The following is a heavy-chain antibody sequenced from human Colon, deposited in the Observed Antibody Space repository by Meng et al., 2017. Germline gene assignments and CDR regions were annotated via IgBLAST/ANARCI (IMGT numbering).Heavy chain of an antibody. CDR1: GFTVSSYY. CDR2: IYSGGST. D-gene: IGHD1-26*01. J-gene: IGHJ4*02. Sequence: GESLKISCAASGFTVSSYYLSWVRQAPGKGLEWVSIIYSGGSTYHADYVKGRFTISRDNSKNTLYLQMNSLRAEDTAVYYCARNSGSYPYYFDYWGQGSLVTVSS. CDR3: ARNSGSYPYYFDY. V-gene: IGHV3-53*01.